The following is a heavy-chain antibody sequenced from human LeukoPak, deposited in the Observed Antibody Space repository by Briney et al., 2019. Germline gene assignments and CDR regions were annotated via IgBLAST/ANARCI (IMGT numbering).Heavy chain of an antibody. CDR3: ARVGSSGYYSY. V-gene: IGHV1-46*01. D-gene: IGHD3-22*01. CDR2: INPSGGST. CDR1: GYTFTSYY. Sequence: ASVKVSCKASGYTFTSYYMHWVRQAPGQGLEWMGIINPSGGSTSYAQKFQGRVTMTRDTSTSTVYMELGSLRSEDTAVYYCARVGSSGYYSYWGQGTLVTVSS. J-gene: IGHJ4*02.